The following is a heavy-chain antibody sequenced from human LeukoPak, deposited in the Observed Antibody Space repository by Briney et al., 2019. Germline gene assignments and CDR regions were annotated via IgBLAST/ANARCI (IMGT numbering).Heavy chain of an antibody. Sequence: GRSLRLSCAASGFTFSNYAIHWVRQAPGKGLEWVAVVSYDGSNKYYADSVKGRFTISRDNSKNTLYLQMNSLRAEDTAVYYCARGSSSIAPPGRWGQGTLVTVSS. CDR2: VSYDGSNK. D-gene: IGHD6-6*01. CDR3: ARGSSSIAPPGR. V-gene: IGHV3-30*04. J-gene: IGHJ4*02. CDR1: GFTFSNYA.